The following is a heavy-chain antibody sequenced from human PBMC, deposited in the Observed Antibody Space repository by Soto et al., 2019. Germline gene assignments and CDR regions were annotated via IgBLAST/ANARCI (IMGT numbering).Heavy chain of an antibody. J-gene: IGHJ4*02. CDR2: IYYSGST. D-gene: IGHD3-22*01. CDR1: GGSVSSGSYY. CDR3: ARESLNYYDSSGYDY. V-gene: IGHV4-61*01. Sequence: PSETLSLTCTVSGGSVSSGSYYWSWIRQPPGKGLEWIGYIYYSGSTNYNPSLKSRVTISVDTSKNQFSLKLSSVTAADTAVYYCARESLNYYDSSGYDYWGQGTLVTVSS.